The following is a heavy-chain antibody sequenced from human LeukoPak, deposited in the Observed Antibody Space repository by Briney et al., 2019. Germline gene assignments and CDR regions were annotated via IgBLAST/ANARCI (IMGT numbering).Heavy chain of an antibody. V-gene: IGHV3-23*01. Sequence: PGGSLRLSCAASGFTFSSYGMSWVRQAPGKGLEWVSAISGSGGSTYYADSVKGRFTISRDNSKNTLYLQMNSLRAEDTAVYYCAKPPAMVRGFDYWGQGTLVTVSS. J-gene: IGHJ4*02. CDR3: AKPPAMVRGFDY. CDR2: ISGSGGST. CDR1: GFTFSSYG. D-gene: IGHD5-18*01.